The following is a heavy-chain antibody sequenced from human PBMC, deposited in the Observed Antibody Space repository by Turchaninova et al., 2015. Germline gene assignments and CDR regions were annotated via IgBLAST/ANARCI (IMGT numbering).Heavy chain of an antibody. D-gene: IGHD3-22*01. CDR3: ARDPSNTSGYYAYMDV. J-gene: IGHJ6*03. Sequence: QIQLVQSGAEVKKPGASVKVSCEASGYTFTNHGSSWVRQAPGQGLEWMGWISCYNGDTHYAQGLQGRVTLTTDRSTRTAYMELRSLISDDTAVYYCARDPSNTSGYYAYMDVWGKGTTVTVSS. V-gene: IGHV1-18*01. CDR2: ISCYNGDT. CDR1: GYTFTNHG.